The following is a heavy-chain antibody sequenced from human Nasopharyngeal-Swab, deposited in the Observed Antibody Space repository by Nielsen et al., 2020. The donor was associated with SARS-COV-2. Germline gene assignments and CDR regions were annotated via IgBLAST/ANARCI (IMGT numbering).Heavy chain of an antibody. V-gene: IGHV1-24*01. CDR1: GYTLTELS. CDR3: ATGAAVAGTPISYYYYYGMDV. Sequence: ASVKVSCKVSGYTLTELSMHWVRQAPGKGLEWMGGFDPEDGETIYAQKFQGRVTMTEDTSIDTAYMELSSLRSEDTAVYYCATGAAVAGTPISYYYYYGMDVWGQGTTVTVSS. CDR2: FDPEDGET. J-gene: IGHJ6*02. D-gene: IGHD6-19*01.